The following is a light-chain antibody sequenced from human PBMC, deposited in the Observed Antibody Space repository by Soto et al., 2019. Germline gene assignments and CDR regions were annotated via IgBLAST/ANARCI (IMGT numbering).Light chain of an antibody. CDR2: DAS. J-gene: IGKJ5*01. Sequence: EIVLTQSPYTLSVSXWRSATLAXXXSQSVSGYLGWYQQKPGQAPRLLIYDASNRATGIPARFSGSGSGTDFTLTISSLEPEDFAVYYCQQRSSWPPITFGQGTRLEIK. CDR1: QSVSGY. V-gene: IGKV3-11*01. CDR3: QQRSSWPPIT.